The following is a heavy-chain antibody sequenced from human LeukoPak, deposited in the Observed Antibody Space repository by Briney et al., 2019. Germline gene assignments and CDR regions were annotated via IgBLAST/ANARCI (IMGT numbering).Heavy chain of an antibody. V-gene: IGHV3-30*03. CDR1: GFTFSNYW. J-gene: IGHJ4*02. Sequence: GGSLRLSCAASGFTFSNYWMSWVRQAPGKGLEWVALASYDGSKTTYADSVKGRFTISRDNSMNTVHLQMNSLKTEDTAVYYCGRDAIARGSGSYLDHWGQGILVTVSS. CDR3: GRDAIARGSGSYLDH. CDR2: ASYDGSKT. D-gene: IGHD3-10*01.